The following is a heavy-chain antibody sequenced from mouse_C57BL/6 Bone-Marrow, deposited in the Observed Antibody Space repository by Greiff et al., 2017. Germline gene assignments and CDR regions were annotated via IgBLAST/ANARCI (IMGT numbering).Heavy chain of an antibody. J-gene: IGHJ2*01. CDR1: GYTFTSYW. D-gene: IGHD1-1*01. Sequence: VQLQQPGAELVKPGASVKLSCKASGYTFTSYWMHWVKQRPGQGLEWIGMIHPNSGSTNYNEKFKSKATMTVDKSSSTAYMQLSSLPSEDSAVYYGARRSFRLYFDYWGQGTTLTVTS. CDR2: IHPNSGST. V-gene: IGHV1-64*01. CDR3: ARRSFRLYFDY.